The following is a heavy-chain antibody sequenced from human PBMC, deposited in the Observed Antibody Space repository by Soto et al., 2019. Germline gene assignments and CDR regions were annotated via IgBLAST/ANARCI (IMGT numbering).Heavy chain of an antibody. CDR2: IWYDGSNK. V-gene: IGHV3-33*01. D-gene: IGHD3-3*01. CDR3: ARDWYDFWSGFLRGHYYYYMDV. CDR1: GFTFSSCG. J-gene: IGHJ6*03. Sequence: GGSLRLSCAAAGFTFSSCGMHWVRQAPGKGLEWVAVIWYDGSNKYYADSVKGRFTISRDNSKNTLYLQMNSLRAEDTAVYYCARDWYDFWSGFLRGHYYYYMDVWGKGTTVTVSS.